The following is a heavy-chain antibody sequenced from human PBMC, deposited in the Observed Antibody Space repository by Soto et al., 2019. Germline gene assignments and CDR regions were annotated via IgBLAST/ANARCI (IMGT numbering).Heavy chain of an antibody. V-gene: IGHV3-30*18. CDR3: AKDQHIVVVTAIDY. CDR1: GFTFSSYG. J-gene: IGHJ4*02. Sequence: PGGSLRLSCAASGFTFSSYGMHWVRQAPGKGLEWVAVISYDGSNKYYADSVKGRFTISRDNSKNTLYLQMNSLRAEDTAVYYCAKDQHIVVVTAIDYWGQGTLVTGSS. D-gene: IGHD2-21*02. CDR2: ISYDGSNK.